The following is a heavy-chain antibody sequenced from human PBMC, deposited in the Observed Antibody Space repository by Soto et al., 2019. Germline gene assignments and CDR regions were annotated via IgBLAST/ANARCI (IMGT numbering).Heavy chain of an antibody. D-gene: IGHD1-26*01. Sequence: PGGSLRLSCTASGFTFSNYAMSWVRQAPGKGLEWVSAITRTDSTYYADSVKGRFTTSRDNSRNTLYLQMNSLGAEDAALYYCAKALVGEVGATDYWGQGTLVTVSS. CDR2: ITRTDST. CDR1: GFTFSNYA. CDR3: AKALVGEVGATDY. J-gene: IGHJ4*02. V-gene: IGHV3-23*01.